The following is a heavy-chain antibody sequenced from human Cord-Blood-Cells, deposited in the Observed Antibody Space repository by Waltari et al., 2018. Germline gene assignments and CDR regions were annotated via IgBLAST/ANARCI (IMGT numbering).Heavy chain of an antibody. CDR3: ARHSLNEYASPFDY. V-gene: IGHV4-34*01. D-gene: IGHD1-1*01. J-gene: IGHJ4*02. CDR2: INHSGST. CDR1: GGSFSGYY. Sequence: QVQLQQWGAGLLKPSETLSLTCAVYGGSFSGYYWSWNRQPPGKGLEWIGEINHSGSTNYNPSLKSRVTISVDTSKNQFSLKLSSVTAADTAVYYCARHSLNEYASPFDYWGQGTLVTVSS.